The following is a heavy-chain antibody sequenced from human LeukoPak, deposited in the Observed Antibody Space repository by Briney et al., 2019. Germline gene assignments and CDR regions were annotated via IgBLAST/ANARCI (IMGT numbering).Heavy chain of an antibody. J-gene: IGHJ1*01. V-gene: IGHV4-31*03. CDR2: IYYSGST. CDR1: GVSISSGGYY. Sequence: SEXXSLTCTVSGVSISSGGYYWSWIRQDPGKGVEWIGYIYYSGSTYYNPSLKSRVTISVDTSKNQFSLKLSSVTAADTAVYYCASGSNYDSSGPGYFQHWGQGTLVTVSS. CDR3: ASGSNYDSSGPGYFQH. D-gene: IGHD3-22*01.